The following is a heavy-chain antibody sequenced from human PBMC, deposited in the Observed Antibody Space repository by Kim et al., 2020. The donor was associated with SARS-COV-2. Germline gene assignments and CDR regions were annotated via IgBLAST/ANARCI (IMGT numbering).Heavy chain of an antibody. D-gene: IGHD3-22*01. CDR1: GFPFSSYW. Sequence: GGSLRLSCAASGFPFSSYWMHWVRQAPGKGPVWLSRINSDGSDTGYADSLRGRLTISRDNAKNTLYLQMNSLRAEDTAVYYCARGVYYGRGAVLHHWGQGTLVTVSS. V-gene: IGHV3-74*01. J-gene: IGHJ1*01. CDR2: INSDGSDT. CDR3: ARGVYYGRGAVLHH.